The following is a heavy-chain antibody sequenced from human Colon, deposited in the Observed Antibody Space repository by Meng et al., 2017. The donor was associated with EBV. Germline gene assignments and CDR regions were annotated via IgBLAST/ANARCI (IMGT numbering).Heavy chain of an antibody. CDR3: ARSYGDRQIWAGWYFDL. D-gene: IGHD4/OR15-4a*01. J-gene: IGHJ5*02. V-gene: IGHV4-39*07. Sequence: LQQLWTARGLLKPSGTPAHSCSFFCGSISSSDCFWCGIRLPPGRGLEWIANIYYSGSTSYNPSLKSRVTISADTSKNQFSLKINSTTAADTAVYYCARSYGDRQIWAGWYFDLWGQGTLVTVSS. CDR2: IYYSGST. CDR1: CGSISSSDCF.